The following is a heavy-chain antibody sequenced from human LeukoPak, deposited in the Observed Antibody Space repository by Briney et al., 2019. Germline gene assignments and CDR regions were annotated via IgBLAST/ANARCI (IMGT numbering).Heavy chain of an antibody. Sequence: SETLSLTCTVSGGSISSYYWTWLRQPPGKGLEWIGYISDNGRTNYNPSLNSRVTISLDTSKNQFSLKLSSMTAADTAVYYCARAGYYSDVDYWGQGTLVTVSS. V-gene: IGHV4-59*01. CDR3: ARAGYYSDVDY. D-gene: IGHD3-10*01. J-gene: IGHJ4*02. CDR2: ISDNGRT. CDR1: GGSISSYY.